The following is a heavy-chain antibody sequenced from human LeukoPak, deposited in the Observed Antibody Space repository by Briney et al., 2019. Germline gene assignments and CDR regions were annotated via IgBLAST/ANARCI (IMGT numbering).Heavy chain of an antibody. Sequence: SETLSLTCTVAYGSSIGYYWSWIRQPAGKGLEWIGRIYTSGNTNYNPSLKGRVTMSVDTSKNQLSLNLSSVTAADTAVYYCARAHYGPGDYYMDVWGKGTTVTVSS. D-gene: IGHD3-10*01. J-gene: IGHJ6*03. CDR3: ARAHYGPGDYYMDV. V-gene: IGHV4-4*07. CDR1: YGSSIGYY. CDR2: IYTSGNT.